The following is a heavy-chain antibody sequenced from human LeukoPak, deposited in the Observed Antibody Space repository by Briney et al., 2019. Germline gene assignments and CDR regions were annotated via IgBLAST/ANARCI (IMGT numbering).Heavy chain of an antibody. Sequence: GESLKISCKGSGYSFTSYWIGWVRQMPGKGLEWMGIIYPGDSDTRYSPSFQGQVTISADKSISTAYLQWSSLKASDTAVYYCARDQHSSSSYNWFDPWGQGTLVTVSS. CDR1: GYSFTSYW. V-gene: IGHV5-51*01. D-gene: IGHD6-13*01. CDR2: IYPGDSDT. CDR3: ARDQHSSSSYNWFDP. J-gene: IGHJ5*02.